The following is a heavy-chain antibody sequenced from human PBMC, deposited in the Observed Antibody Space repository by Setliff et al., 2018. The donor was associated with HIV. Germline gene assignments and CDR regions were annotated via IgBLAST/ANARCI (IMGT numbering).Heavy chain of an antibody. Sequence: GESMKICCKGAGYSFSTYRSAWVRQMPGKGLEWMGVISPGDSDARYSPSFQGPVTISVDESISTSYLQWSRLHASATALYYWASVYGDFEEHLFYFDIWGLGTLVTVSS. J-gene: IGHJ4*02. CDR3: ASVYGDFEEHLFYFDI. D-gene: IGHD4-17*01. CDR1: GYSFSTYR. CDR2: ISPGDSDA. V-gene: IGHV5-51*01.